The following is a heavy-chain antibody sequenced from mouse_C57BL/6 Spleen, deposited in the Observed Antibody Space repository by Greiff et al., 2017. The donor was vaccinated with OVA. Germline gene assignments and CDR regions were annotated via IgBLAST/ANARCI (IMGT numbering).Heavy chain of an antibody. Sequence: QVQLQQSGAELARPGASVKMSCKASGYTFTSYTMHWVKQRPGQGLEWIGYINPSSGYTKYNQKFKDKATLTADKSSSTAYRQLSSLTSEDSAVYYCAKFSGSASWFAYWGQGTLVTVSA. V-gene: IGHV1-4*01. CDR2: INPSSGYT. CDR3: AKFSGSASWFAY. J-gene: IGHJ3*01. CDR1: GYTFTSYT. D-gene: IGHD1-1*02.